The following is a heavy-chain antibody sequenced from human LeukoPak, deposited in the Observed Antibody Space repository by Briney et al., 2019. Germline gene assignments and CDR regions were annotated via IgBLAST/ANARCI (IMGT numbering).Heavy chain of an antibody. D-gene: IGHD3-22*01. Sequence: PGGSLRLSSAASGFTFNIYSMSSVRQAPGKGLEWVSSITSSGDATFYADSVKDRFTISRDNSKNMLYLQMSRLRAEDTAVYYCAKDRPNYHESNGHYYRPNGDYWGQGTLVTVSS. V-gene: IGHV3-23*01. CDR3: AKDRPNYHESNGHYYRPNGDY. J-gene: IGHJ4*02. CDR1: GFTFNIYS. CDR2: ITSSGDAT.